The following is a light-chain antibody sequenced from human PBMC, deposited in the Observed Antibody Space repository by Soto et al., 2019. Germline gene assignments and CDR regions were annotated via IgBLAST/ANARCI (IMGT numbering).Light chain of an antibody. CDR1: SSDVGGYNY. Sequence: QSALTQPASVSGSPGQSITIYCTGTSSDVGGYNYVSWYQQHPGKAPKLMIYDVTNRPSGVSNRFSGSKSGNTASLTISGLQAEDEADYYCSSYTGSNTLEVFGTGTKLTVL. CDR3: SSYTGSNTLEV. V-gene: IGLV2-14*03. J-gene: IGLJ1*01. CDR2: DVT.